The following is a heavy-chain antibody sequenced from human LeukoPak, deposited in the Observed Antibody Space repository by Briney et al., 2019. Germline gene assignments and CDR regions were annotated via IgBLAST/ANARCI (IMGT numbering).Heavy chain of an antibody. V-gene: IGHV4-39*07. CDR2: INHSGST. CDR3: ARGRNTMTY. D-gene: IGHD3-22*01. Sequence: TSSETLSLTCTVSGGSISSSSYSWGWIRQPPGKGLEWIGEINHSGSTNYNPSLKSRVTISVDTSKNQFSLKLSSVTAADTAVYYCARGRNTMTYWGQGTLVTVSS. CDR1: GGSISSSSYS. J-gene: IGHJ4*02.